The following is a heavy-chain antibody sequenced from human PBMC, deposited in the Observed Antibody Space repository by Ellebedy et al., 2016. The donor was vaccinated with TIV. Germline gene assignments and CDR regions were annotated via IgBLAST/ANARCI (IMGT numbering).Heavy chain of an antibody. CDR1: GITFSNTW. Sequence: GESLKISCAVSGITFSNTWMSWVRQAPGKGLEWVANIKQDGSEAYYVDSVKGRFTISRDNAKNLLYLQMSGLRGEDTAVYYCARDIYCSGGSCWGFDFWGQGTLVTVSS. D-gene: IGHD2-15*01. CDR2: IKQDGSEA. V-gene: IGHV3-7*01. CDR3: ARDIYCSGGSCWGFDF. J-gene: IGHJ4*02.